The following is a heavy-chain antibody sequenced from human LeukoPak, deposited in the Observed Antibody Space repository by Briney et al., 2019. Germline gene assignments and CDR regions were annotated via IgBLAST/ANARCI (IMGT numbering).Heavy chain of an antibody. Sequence: KTSETLSLTCTVSGGSISSYYWSWIRQPPGKGLEWIGYIYYSGSTNYNPSLKSRVTISVDTSKNQFSLKLSSVTAADTAVYYCARRSRGTRFDYWGQGTLVTVSS. CDR2: IYYSGST. CDR1: GGSISSYY. V-gene: IGHV4-59*01. CDR3: ARRSRGTRFDY. J-gene: IGHJ4*02. D-gene: IGHD3-10*01.